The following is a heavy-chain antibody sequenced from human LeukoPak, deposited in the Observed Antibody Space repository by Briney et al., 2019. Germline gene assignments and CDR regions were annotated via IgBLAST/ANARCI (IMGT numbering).Heavy chain of an antibody. Sequence: PGGSLRLSCAASGFTLSGYSLNWVRQAPGKGLEWISYVSGSGGTIYYADSVMGRFTISRDNAKNSLYLQMNSLRAEDTAVYYCARDRPRTWYLDLWGRGTLVTVSS. CDR1: GFTLSGYS. V-gene: IGHV3-48*01. D-gene: IGHD2-8*01. CDR2: VSGSGGTI. CDR3: ARDRPRTWYLDL. J-gene: IGHJ2*01.